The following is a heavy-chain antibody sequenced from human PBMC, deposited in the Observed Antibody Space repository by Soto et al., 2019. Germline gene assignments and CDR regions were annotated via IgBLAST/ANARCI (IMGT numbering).Heavy chain of an antibody. D-gene: IGHD2-21*02. J-gene: IGHJ4*02. V-gene: IGHV4-59*08. CDR2: IYYSGST. CDR1: GGSISSYY. CDR3: ARTEWDCGGDCYYFDY. Sequence: SETLSLTCTVSGGSISSYYWSWIRQPPGKGLEWIGYIYYSGSTNYNPSLKSRVTISVDTSKNQFSLKLSSVTAADTAVYYCARTEWDCGGDCYYFDYWGQGTLVTVSS.